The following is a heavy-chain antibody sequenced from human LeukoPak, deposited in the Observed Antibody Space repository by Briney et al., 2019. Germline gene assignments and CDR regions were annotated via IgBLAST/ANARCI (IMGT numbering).Heavy chain of an antibody. V-gene: IGHV4-4*07. CDR2: IYTSGST. Sequence: SETLSLTCTVSGDSISNYWWSWIRQPAGEGLEWIGRIYTSGSTNYNPSLKSRVTMSVDTSKNQISLRLSSVTAADTAVYYCARGGDYGDLRYFDYWGQGTLVTVSS. CDR1: GDSISNYW. J-gene: IGHJ4*02. CDR3: ARGGDYGDLRYFDY. D-gene: IGHD4-17*01.